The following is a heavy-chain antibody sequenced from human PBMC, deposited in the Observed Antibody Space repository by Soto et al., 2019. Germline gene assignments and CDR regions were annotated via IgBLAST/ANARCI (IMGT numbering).Heavy chain of an antibody. D-gene: IGHD1-7*01. J-gene: IGHJ4*02. CDR3: ARPTSTGTTSGYYFDY. Sequence: QVQLVQSGAEVKKPGSSVKVSCKASGGTFSSYPISWVRQAPGQGLEWMGRIIPILDITDYAQTFQGRVTITADKSTSTAYMELSSLSSDDTAGYHCARPTSTGTTSGYYFDYWGQGTLVTASS. CDR1: GGTFSSYP. V-gene: IGHV1-69*02. CDR2: IIPILDIT.